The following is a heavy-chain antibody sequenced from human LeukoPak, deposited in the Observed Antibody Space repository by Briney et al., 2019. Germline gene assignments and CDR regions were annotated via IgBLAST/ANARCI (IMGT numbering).Heavy chain of an antibody. J-gene: IGHJ4*02. V-gene: IGHV3-30*02. D-gene: IGHD3-10*01. CDR3: AKDRGKLLWFGELLN. CDR2: IRFDGSNK. Sequence: GGSLRLSCAASGFTFSSYGMHWVRQAPGKGLEWVAFIRFDGSNKYYADSVKGRFTISRDNSKNTLYLQMNSLRAEDTAVYYCAKDRGKLLWFGELLNWGQGTLVTVSS. CDR1: GFTFSSYG.